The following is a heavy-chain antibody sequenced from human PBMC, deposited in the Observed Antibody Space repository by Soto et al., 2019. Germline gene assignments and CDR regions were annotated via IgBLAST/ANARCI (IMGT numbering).Heavy chain of an antibody. Sequence: GGSLRLSCAASGFTFSSYGMHWVRQAPGKGLEWVSSISSSSSNIYYADSVKGRFTISRDNAKNSLYLQMNSLRAEDTAVYYCARGPLTTVTQHWFDPWGQGTLVTVSS. J-gene: IGHJ5*02. CDR3: ARGPLTTVTQHWFDP. V-gene: IGHV3-21*01. CDR1: GFTFSSYG. CDR2: ISSSSSNI. D-gene: IGHD4-4*01.